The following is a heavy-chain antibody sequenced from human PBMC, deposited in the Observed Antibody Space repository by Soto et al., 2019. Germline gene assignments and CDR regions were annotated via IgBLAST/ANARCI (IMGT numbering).Heavy chain of an antibody. CDR2: IYYSGST. Sequence: SETLSLTCTVSGGSISSGGYYWSWIRQHPGKGLEWIGYIYYSGSTYYNPSLKSRVTISVDTSKNQFSLKLSSVTAADTAVYYCARGDYYYSYGMHVWGPGTMLTVFS. J-gene: IGHJ6*02. CDR1: GGSISSGGYY. V-gene: IGHV4-31*03. CDR3: ARGDYYYSYGMHV.